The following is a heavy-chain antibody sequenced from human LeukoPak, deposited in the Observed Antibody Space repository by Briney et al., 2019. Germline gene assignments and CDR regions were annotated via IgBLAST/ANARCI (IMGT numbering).Heavy chain of an antibody. CDR1: KFTFSHYV. CDR2: IWNDGSSQ. J-gene: IGHJ4*02. V-gene: IGHV3-33*06. CDR3: AKDAERGFDYSNSLEE. Sequence: GGSLRLSCAASKFTFSHYVMHWVRQAPGKGLEWVAVIWNDGSSQYYADSVKGRFTVSRDNSQKTLYLQMNSLRPEDTAVYYCAKDAERGFDYSNSLEEWGQGTLVTVS. D-gene: IGHD4-11*01.